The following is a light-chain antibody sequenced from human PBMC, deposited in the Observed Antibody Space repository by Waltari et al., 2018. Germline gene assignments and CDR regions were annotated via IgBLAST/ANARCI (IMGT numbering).Light chain of an antibody. Sequence: EIVMTQSPATLSVSPGERATLYCRASQNVTTYLAWYQQKPGQAPRLLIHRASIRATDIPGRFSGSGSGTEFTLTISGLQSEDFAVYFCQHYNNWPLTFGGGTKVEIK. J-gene: IGKJ4*01. V-gene: IGKV3-15*01. CDR2: RAS. CDR3: QHYNNWPLT. CDR1: QNVTTY.